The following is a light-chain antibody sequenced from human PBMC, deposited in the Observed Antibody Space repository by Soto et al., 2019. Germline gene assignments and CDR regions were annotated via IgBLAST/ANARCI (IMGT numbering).Light chain of an antibody. V-gene: IGLV2-23*01. CDR1: SSDVGSYNL. Sequence: QSVLTQPASVSGSLGQSITISCTGTSSDVGSYNLVSWYQQHPGKAPKLMIYEGSKRPSGVSNRFSGSKSGNTASLTISGLQAEDEADYYCCSYAGSSTYVFGTGTKVTV. CDR3: CSYAGSSTYV. CDR2: EGS. J-gene: IGLJ1*01.